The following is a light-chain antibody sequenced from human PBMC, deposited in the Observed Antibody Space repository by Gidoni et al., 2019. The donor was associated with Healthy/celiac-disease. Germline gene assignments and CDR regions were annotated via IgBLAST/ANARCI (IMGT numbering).Light chain of an antibody. V-gene: IGKV1-39*01. CDR3: QQSYSTPQLT. Sequence: DIQMTHSPSSLSASVGDRVTITCRASQSISSYLNWYQQKPGKAPKLLIYAASSLQSGVPSRFSGSGSGTDFTLTISSLQPEDFATYYCQQSYSTPQLTFGGXTKVEIK. CDR2: AAS. CDR1: QSISSY. J-gene: IGKJ4*01.